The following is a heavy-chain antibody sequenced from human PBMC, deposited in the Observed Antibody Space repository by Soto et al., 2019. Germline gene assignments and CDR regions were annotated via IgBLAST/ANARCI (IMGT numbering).Heavy chain of an antibody. D-gene: IGHD2-15*01. CDR3: ARDGNNYFDY. J-gene: IGHJ4*02. V-gene: IGHV3-23*01. Sequence: GGSLRLSCAASGFTFSIFAMSWVRQSPGKGLEWVSTISGSGGSTYYADAVKGRFTISRDNSMGTLYLQMKSLRVEDTAIYYCARDGNNYFDYWGQGTLVTVSS. CDR2: ISGSGGST. CDR1: GFTFSIFA.